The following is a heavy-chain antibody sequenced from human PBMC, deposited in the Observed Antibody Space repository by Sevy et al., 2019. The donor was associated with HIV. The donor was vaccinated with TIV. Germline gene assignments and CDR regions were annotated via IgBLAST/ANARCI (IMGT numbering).Heavy chain of an antibody. D-gene: IGHD3-22*01. V-gene: IGHV3-23*01. Sequence: GGSLRLSCAASGFTFSNYAMSWVHQAPGKGLQWVSVISTSGDNTYYADSVKGRFTISRDNSMNILYLQMSSLSAEDTAVYVCAKDPPNQDYYDSSSSGYFDSWGQGTLVTVSS. CDR1: GFTFSNYA. CDR3: AKDPPNQDYYDSSSSGYFDS. J-gene: IGHJ4*02. CDR2: ISTSGDNT.